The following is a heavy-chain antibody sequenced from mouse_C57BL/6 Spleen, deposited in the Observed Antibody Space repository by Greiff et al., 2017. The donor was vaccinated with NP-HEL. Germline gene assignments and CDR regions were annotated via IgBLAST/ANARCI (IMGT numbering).Heavy chain of an antibody. CDR1: GYTFTSYW. D-gene: IGHD1-1*01. CDR3: ARRGFTTVVATHHWYFDV. V-gene: IGHV1-69*01. Sequence: QVQLQQPGAELVMPGASVKLSCKASGYTFTSYWMHWVKQRPGQGLEWIGEIDPSDSYTNYNQKFKGKSTLTVDKSSSTAYMQLSSLTSEDSAVYYCARRGFTTVVATHHWYFDVWGTGTTVTVSS. CDR2: IDPSDSYT. J-gene: IGHJ1*03.